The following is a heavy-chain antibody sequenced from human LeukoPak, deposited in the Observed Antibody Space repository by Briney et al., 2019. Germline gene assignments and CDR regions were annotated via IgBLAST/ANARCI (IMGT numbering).Heavy chain of an antibody. CDR2: MDTNTGKA. V-gene: IGHV7-4-1*02. Sequence: ASVKVSCKPSGYDFSIYTLNWVRQVPGQGPEWMGWMDTNTGKATYAQDFRGRFVFSFDSSVSTAYLEITSLQAADTAVYYCAREEGGLDVWGQGTTVIVSS. J-gene: IGHJ6*02. CDR3: AREEGGLDV. CDR1: GYDFSIYT.